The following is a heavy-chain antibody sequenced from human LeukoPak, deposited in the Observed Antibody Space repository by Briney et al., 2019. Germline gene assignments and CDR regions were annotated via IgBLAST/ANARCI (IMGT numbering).Heavy chain of an antibody. Sequence: GGSLKLSCAASGFTFSGCAVHWVRQAPGKGLEWVGRIGSKASNYATVYAASVEGRFTISRDDSKNTAFLQMNSLKTEDTAVYYCTRHLDGIAAYDYWGQGSLVTVSS. D-gene: IGHD6-13*01. J-gene: IGHJ4*02. CDR2: IGSKASNYAT. CDR1: GFTFSGCA. V-gene: IGHV3-73*01. CDR3: TRHLDGIAAYDY.